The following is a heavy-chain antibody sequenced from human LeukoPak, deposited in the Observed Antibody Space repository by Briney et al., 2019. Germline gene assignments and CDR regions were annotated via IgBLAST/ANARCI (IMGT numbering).Heavy chain of an antibody. CDR2: ISSSSSTI. D-gene: IGHD3-16*01. CDR1: GFTFSSYS. Sequence: GGSLRLSCAASGFTFSSYSMNWVRQAPGKGLEWVSYISSSSSTIYYADSVKGRFTISRDNAKNSLYLQMNSLRAEDTAVYYCARDRGLRGNAFDYWGQGTLLTVSS. V-gene: IGHV3-48*04. J-gene: IGHJ4*02. CDR3: ARDRGLRGNAFDY.